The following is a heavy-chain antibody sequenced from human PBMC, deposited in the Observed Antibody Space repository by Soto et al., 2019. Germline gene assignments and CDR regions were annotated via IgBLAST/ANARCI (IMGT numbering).Heavy chain of an antibody. D-gene: IGHD5-18*01. CDR1: GGSISSYRYY. J-gene: IGHJ4*02. Sequence: QLQVQESGPGLVKPSETLSLTCTVSGGSISSYRYYWGWFRQPPGKGLEWIGSIYDSGSTYYNPSLKSRVTTSVDTSKNQFSLKLNSMTAADTAVYYCARRGGYSYGLFDYWGQGTLVTVSS. CDR3: ARRGGYSYGLFDY. V-gene: IGHV4-39*01. CDR2: IYDSGST.